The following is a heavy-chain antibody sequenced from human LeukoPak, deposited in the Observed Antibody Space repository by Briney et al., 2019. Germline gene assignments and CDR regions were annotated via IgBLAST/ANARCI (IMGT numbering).Heavy chain of an antibody. J-gene: IGHJ5*02. Sequence: SETLSLTWTVSGGSIRSYYWSWIRQPPGKGLGGVGFIYYSGSTNYNPSLKSRVTISVDTFKNQFSLKLTSVTAADTAVYYCARQGSYFQGWFDPWGQGTLVTVSS. CDR2: IYYSGST. D-gene: IGHD3-10*01. CDR3: ARQGSYFQGWFDP. CDR1: GGSIRSYY. V-gene: IGHV4-59*08.